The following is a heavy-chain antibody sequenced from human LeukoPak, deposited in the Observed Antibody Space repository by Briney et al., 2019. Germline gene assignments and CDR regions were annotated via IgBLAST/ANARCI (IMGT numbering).Heavy chain of an antibody. J-gene: IGHJ4*02. D-gene: IGHD3-16*01. CDR2: IYYGGST. CDR1: GGSISSYY. Sequence: SETLPLTCTVSGGSISSYYWSCIRQPPGKGPEWIGYIYYGGSTNYNPSLKSRVTISVDTSKNQFSLKLSSVTAADTAVYYCARHVSVSAAAGWGNYFDYWGQGTLVTVSS. CDR3: ARHVSVSAAAGWGNYFDY. V-gene: IGHV4-59*08.